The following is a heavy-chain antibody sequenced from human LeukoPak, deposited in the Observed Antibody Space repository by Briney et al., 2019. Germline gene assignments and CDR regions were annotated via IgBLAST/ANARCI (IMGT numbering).Heavy chain of an antibody. J-gene: IGHJ4*02. V-gene: IGHV3-15*01. CDR2: IKSKTDGGTT. CDR3: TTDIQLWPLFDY. D-gene: IGHD5-18*01. CDR1: GFTFSNAW. Sequence: GGSLRLSCAASGFTFSNAWMSWVRQAPGKGLEWVGRIKSKTDGGTTDYAAPVKGRFTISRDDSKNTLYLQMNSLKTEDTAVYYCTTDIQLWPLFDYWGQGTLVTVSS.